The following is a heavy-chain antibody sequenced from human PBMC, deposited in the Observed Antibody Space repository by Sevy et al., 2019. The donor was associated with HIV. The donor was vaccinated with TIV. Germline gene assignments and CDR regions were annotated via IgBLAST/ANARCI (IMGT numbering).Heavy chain of an antibody. CDR1: GGTFSSYA. D-gene: IGHD2-15*01. CDR2: IIPIFGTA. J-gene: IGHJ3*02. CDR3: ARDHCSGGSSYLGYDAFDI. Sequence: ASVKVSCKASGGTFSSYAISWVRQAPGQGLEWMGGIIPIFGTANYAQKFQGRVTITADESTSTAYMELSSLGSEDTAVYYCARDHCSGGSSYLGYDAFDIWGQGTIVTVSS. V-gene: IGHV1-69*13.